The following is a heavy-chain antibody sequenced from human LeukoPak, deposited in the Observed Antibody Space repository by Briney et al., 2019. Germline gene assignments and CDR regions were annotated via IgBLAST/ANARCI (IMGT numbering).Heavy chain of an antibody. J-gene: IGHJ5*02. Sequence: ASVKVSCKASGYTFTCYDINWVRQATGQGLEWMGWMNPNSGNTGYAQKFQGRVTMTRNTSISTAYMELSSLRSEDTAVYYCARGDVTAIHSFDPWGQGTLVTVSS. V-gene: IGHV1-8*01. CDR3: ARGDVTAIHSFDP. CDR2: MNPNSGNT. CDR1: GYTFTCYD. D-gene: IGHD2-21*02.